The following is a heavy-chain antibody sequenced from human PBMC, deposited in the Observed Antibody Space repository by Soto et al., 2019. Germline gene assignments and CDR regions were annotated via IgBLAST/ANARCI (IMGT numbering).Heavy chain of an antibody. D-gene: IGHD1-26*01. V-gene: IGHV1-69*06. Sequence: QVQLVQSGAEVKKPGSSVKVSCKASGGTFSSYAISWVRQAPGQGLEWMGGIIPIFGTANYAQKFQGRVTITADKSPSTAYMELSSLRYEDTAVYYCARDPPRVGARGKVWFDPWGQGTLVTVSS. CDR3: ARDPPRVGARGKVWFDP. CDR2: IIPIFGTA. J-gene: IGHJ5*02. CDR1: GGTFSSYA.